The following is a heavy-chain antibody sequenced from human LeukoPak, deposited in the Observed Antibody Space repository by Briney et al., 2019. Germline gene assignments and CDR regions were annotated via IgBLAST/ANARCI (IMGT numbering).Heavy chain of an antibody. CDR3: ARSAGLKSTYYDYVWGSYRYPFDFDY. Sequence: ASVKVSCKASGYTFTGYYMHWVRQAPGQGLEWMGWINPNSGGTNYAQKFQGRVTMTRDTSISTAYMELSRLRFDDTAVYYCARSAGLKSTYYDYVWGSYRYPFDFDYWGQGTLVTVSS. CDR2: INPNSGGT. V-gene: IGHV1-2*02. D-gene: IGHD3-16*02. J-gene: IGHJ4*02. CDR1: GYTFTGYY.